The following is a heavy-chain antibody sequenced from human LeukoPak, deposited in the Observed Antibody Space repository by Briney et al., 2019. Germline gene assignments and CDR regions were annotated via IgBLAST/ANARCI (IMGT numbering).Heavy chain of an antibody. V-gene: IGHV3-30-3*01. D-gene: IGHD6-19*01. CDR1: GFTFSSYG. J-gene: IGHJ3*02. CDR3: ARELIAVVRRDAFDI. CDR2: ISYDGSNK. Sequence: GRSLRLSCAASGFTFSSYGMHWVRQAPGKGLEWVAVISYDGSNKHYADSVKGRFTISRDYSKNTLFLQMNSLRAEDTAVYYCARELIAVVRRDAFDIWGQGTMVTVSS.